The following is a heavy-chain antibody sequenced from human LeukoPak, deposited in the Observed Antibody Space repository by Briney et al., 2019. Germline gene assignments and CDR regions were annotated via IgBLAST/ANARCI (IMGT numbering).Heavy chain of an antibody. CDR3: TTDSAVYYYYDSSGSDFDY. V-gene: IGHV3-15*07. Sequence: GGSLRLSCAASGFTFSNAWMNWVRQAPGKGLEWVGRIKSKTDGGTTDYAAPVKGRFTISRDDSKNTLYPQMNSLKTEDTAVYYCTTDSAVYYYYDSSGSDFDYWGQGTLVTVSS. J-gene: IGHJ4*02. D-gene: IGHD3-22*01. CDR1: GFTFSNAW. CDR2: IKSKTDGGTT.